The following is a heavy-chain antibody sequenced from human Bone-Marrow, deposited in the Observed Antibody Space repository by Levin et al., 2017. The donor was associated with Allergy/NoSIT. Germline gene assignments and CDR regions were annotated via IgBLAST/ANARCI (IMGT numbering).Heavy chain of an antibody. Sequence: GESLKISCTASGFTFSDYAMNWIRQAPGKGLEWISYIRSSGTTIYYADSVKGRFTISRDNAKNSLHLQMNSLRVDDTAVYYCGRGGWGRVFDFWGQGTTVTVSS. D-gene: IGHD7-27*01. CDR2: IRSSGTTI. J-gene: IGHJ3*01. CDR3: GRGGWGRVFDF. CDR1: GFTFSDYA. V-gene: IGHV3-11*01.